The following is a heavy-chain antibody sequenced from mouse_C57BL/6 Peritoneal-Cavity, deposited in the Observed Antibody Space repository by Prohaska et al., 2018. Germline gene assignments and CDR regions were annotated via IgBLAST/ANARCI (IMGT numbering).Heavy chain of an antibody. D-gene: IGHD1-1*01. CDR3: MRYGSYWYLDV. V-gene: IGHV11-2*01. Sequence: EVQLLETGGGLVQPGGSRGLSCEGSGFTFSVFWMSWVRQTPGKTLEWIGDINSDGSAINYAPSIKDRFTVFRDNDNSTLYLQMSNVRSEDTATYFCMRYGSYWYLDVWGTGSTVTVSA. J-gene: IGHJ1*03. CDR1: GFTFSVFW. CDR2: INSDGSAI.